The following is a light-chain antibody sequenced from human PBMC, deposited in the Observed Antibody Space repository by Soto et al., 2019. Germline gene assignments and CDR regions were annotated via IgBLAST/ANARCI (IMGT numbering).Light chain of an antibody. CDR3: CSYAGSPYV. CDR2: DVS. J-gene: IGLJ1*01. CDR1: RSGVGGYNY. V-gene: IGLV2-11*01. Sequence: LTQARSVSGSPGQAVTIFWPGTRSGVGGYNYVSWFQQHPGNTPKVMIYDVSKRPSGVPDRFSGSKSGNTASLTISGLQAEDEADYYCCSYAGSPYVFGTGTKVTVL.